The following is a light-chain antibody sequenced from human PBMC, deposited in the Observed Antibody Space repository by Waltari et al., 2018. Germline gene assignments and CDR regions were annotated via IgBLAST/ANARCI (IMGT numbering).Light chain of an antibody. V-gene: IGLV3-19*01. CDR3: HSRDASGVGGS. J-gene: IGLJ2*01. CDR2: DKT. Sequence: SSELTQDPAVSVAMGQTVTITCQGNGLRSYYASWYQQRPGQAPILIMYDKTNRPSGVPDRFSGSNSDNTASLTITGAQAEDEASYYCHSRDASGVGGSFGGGTKLTVL. CDR1: GLRSYY.